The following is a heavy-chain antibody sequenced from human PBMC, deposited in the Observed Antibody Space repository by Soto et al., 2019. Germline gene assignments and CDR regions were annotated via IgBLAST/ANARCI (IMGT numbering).Heavy chain of an antibody. Sequence: QVQLQESGPGLVKPSQTLSLTCTVSGGSISSGDYYWSWIRQPPGKGLEWIGYIYYSGSTYSNPPPKSRVTISVDTSKNQLSLKLSSVTAADTAVYYCALAPYGGGYCYLIPDYWGQGTLVTVSS. CDR3: ALAPYGGGYCYLIPDY. J-gene: IGHJ4*02. CDR2: IYYSGST. CDR1: GGSISSGDYY. V-gene: IGHV4-30-4*01. D-gene: IGHD2-21*02.